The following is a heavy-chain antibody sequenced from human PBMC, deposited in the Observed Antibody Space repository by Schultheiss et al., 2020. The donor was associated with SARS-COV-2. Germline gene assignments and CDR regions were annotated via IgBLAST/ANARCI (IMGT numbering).Heavy chain of an antibody. CDR2: IYHSGNI. D-gene: IGHD3-10*01. CDR1: GGSISRGGNS. CDR3: ARGFGAGPFDI. J-gene: IGHJ3*02. Sequence: SETLSLTCVVSGGSISRGGNSWSWIRQPPGKGLEWPGYIYHSGNIYYNPSLKSRVTISVDTSKNQFSLKLNSVTAADTAVYYCARGFGAGPFDIWGQGTTVTVSS. V-gene: IGHV4-30-2*01.